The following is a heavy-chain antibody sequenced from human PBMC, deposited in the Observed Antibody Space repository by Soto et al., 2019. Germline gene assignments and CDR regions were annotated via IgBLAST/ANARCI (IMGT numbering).Heavy chain of an antibody. CDR1: GYTXTSYD. V-gene: IGHV1-8*01. CDR2: MNPNSGNT. D-gene: IGHD6-13*01. J-gene: IGHJ4*02. CDR3: ARASWAAAGTDY. Sequence: SXKVSCKASGYTXTSYDIHLVRQATGQGLEWMGWMNPNSGNTGYAQKFQGRVTMTRNTSISTAYMELSSLRSEDTAVYYCARASWAAAGTDYWGQGTLVTVSS.